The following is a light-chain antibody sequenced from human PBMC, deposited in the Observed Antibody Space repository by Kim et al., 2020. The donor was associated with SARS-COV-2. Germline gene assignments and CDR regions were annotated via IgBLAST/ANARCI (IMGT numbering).Light chain of an antibody. CDR1: NNDIGGYNY. V-gene: IGLV2-14*03. CDR3: SSYTSDDTSL. CDR2: DVS. J-gene: IGLJ2*01. Sequence: QSALAQPASVSGSPGQSITISCTGTNNDIGGYNYVSWYQQHPGKAPKLMIFDVSNRPSGVSHRFSGSKSGNTASLTISGLQPEDEAGYYCSSYTSDDTSLFGGGTQVAVL.